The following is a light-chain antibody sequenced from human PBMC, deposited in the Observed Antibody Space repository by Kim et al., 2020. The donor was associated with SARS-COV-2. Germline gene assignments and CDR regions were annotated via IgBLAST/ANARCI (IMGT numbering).Light chain of an antibody. CDR3: NSRDSTTNQLV. J-gene: IGLJ2*01. CDR1: SIRGYH. CDR2: GKN. V-gene: IGLV3-19*01. Sequence: ALGQTGTMTCQGESIRGYHASWYQQKPGQATVVVIYGKNNRLSGIPDRFSGSTSGNTAYLTITGAQAEDEADYYCNSRDSTTNQLVFGGGTQLTVL.